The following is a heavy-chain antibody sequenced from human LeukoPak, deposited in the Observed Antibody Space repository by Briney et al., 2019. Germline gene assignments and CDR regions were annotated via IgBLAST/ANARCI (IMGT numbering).Heavy chain of an antibody. Sequence: PGGSLRLSCAASGFTFSTHSMNWVRQAPGKGLEWVSYINHDGNDIYYGESVEVRFTISGDNAKNPLYLQIHTLTAEDTAVYYCAGDRTGVPPGDAFDIWSQGTMVTVSS. J-gene: IGHJ3*02. CDR1: GFTFSTHS. CDR3: AGDRTGVPPGDAFDI. CDR2: INHDGNDI. D-gene: IGHD3-10*01. V-gene: IGHV3-21*05.